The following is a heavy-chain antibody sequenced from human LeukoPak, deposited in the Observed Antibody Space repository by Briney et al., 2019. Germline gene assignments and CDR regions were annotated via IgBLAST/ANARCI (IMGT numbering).Heavy chain of an antibody. CDR2: ISSSSSTI. J-gene: IGHJ4*02. CDR3: AKSVPFCSSTSCYPDY. Sequence: PGGSLRLSCAASGFTFSSYSMNWVRQAPGKGLEWVSYISSSSSTIYYADSVKGRFTISRDNAKNSLYLQMNSLRAEDTAVYYCAKSVPFCSSTSCYPDYWGQGTLVTVSS. D-gene: IGHD2-2*01. V-gene: IGHV3-48*01. CDR1: GFTFSSYS.